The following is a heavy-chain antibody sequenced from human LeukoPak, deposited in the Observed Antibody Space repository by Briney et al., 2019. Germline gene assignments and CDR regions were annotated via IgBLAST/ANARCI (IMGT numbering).Heavy chain of an antibody. CDR3: AKKDTYYDTSGGPEE. CDR1: GFTFSDSL. D-gene: IGHD3-22*01. J-gene: IGHJ4*02. V-gene: IGHV3-74*01. CDR2: INTDGSNT. Sequence: GGSLRLSCAASGFTFSDSLMHWVRQAPGKGLMWVSRINTDGSNTNYADSVKGRFTISRDNSKNTLYLQMNSLKLEDTAVYYCAKKDTYYDTSGGPEEWGRGTLVTVSS.